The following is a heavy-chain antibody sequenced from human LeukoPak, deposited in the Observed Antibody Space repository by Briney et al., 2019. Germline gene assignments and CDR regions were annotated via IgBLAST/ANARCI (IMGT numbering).Heavy chain of an antibody. Sequence: ASVTVSCKASGYTFTGYYMHGVRQAPGQGLEWMGWINPNSGGTNYAQKFQGRVTMTKDTSISTAYMELSRLRSDVTAVYYCAMMDIVVTDYWGQGTLVTVSS. CDR3: AMMDIVVTDY. CDR1: GYTFTGYY. J-gene: IGHJ4*02. V-gene: IGHV1-2*02. CDR2: INPNSGGT. D-gene: IGHD5-12*01.